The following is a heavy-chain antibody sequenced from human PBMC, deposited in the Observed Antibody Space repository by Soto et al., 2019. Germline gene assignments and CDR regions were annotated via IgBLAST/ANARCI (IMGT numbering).Heavy chain of an antibody. CDR3: VGYSASRTWLGP. Sequence: SETLSLTCSVSGDSVMSGLYWGWIRQSPGKGPEWIGSIYPSGTTYYNPSLKSRVTISVDTSKNVFSLSLTSVNAADTALYFCVGYSASRTWLGPWGQGTLVTVSS. J-gene: IGHJ5*02. CDR1: GDSVMSGLY. D-gene: IGHD2-21*01. V-gene: IGHV4-38-2*01. CDR2: IYPSGTT.